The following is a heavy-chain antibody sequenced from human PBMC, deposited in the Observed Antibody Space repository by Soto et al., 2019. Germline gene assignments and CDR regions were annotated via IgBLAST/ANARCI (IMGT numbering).Heavy chain of an antibody. CDR2: MQPSTGRT. D-gene: IGHD1-26*01. CDR1: GYSFTSLD. CDR3: AGGVSAGVDY. V-gene: IGHV1-8*01. J-gene: IGHJ4*02. Sequence: QVQLVQSGAEVREPGASVKVSCKASGYSFTSLDINWVRQTAGQGLEWMGWMQPSTGRTGYAQKFQGRVTMTRDTSINTAYMDLTTLPSDDTAFYYCAGGVSAGVDYWGQGTLVTVSS.